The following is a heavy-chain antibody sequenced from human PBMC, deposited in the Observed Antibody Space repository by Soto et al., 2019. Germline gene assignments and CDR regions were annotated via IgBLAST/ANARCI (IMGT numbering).Heavy chain of an antibody. Sequence: PGGSLRLSCAASGFTFNNYAMNWVRQAPGKGLEWVATISATGGSTYYADSVKGRFTISRDNSKNTLYLQMNGLRVEDTAVYYCAKDLLQRSSWSYYMDVWGKGTTVTVSS. V-gene: IGHV3-23*01. J-gene: IGHJ6*03. CDR3: AKDLLQRSSWSYYMDV. D-gene: IGHD6-13*01. CDR1: GFTFNNYA. CDR2: ISATGGST.